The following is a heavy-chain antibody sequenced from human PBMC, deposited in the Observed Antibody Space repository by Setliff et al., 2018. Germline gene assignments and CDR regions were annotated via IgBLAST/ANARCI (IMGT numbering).Heavy chain of an antibody. V-gene: IGHV1-3*01. D-gene: IGHD3-9*01. Sequence: GASVKVSCKASGYTFTSYAMHWVRQAPGQRLEWMGWINAGNGNTKYSQKFQGRVTMTRDTSITAAYMELSRLRSDDSAVYYCARGPSNYDLLTGCDCWGQGTLVTVSS. CDR2: INAGNGNT. CDR3: ARGPSNYDLLTGCDC. CDR1: GYTFTSYA. J-gene: IGHJ4*02.